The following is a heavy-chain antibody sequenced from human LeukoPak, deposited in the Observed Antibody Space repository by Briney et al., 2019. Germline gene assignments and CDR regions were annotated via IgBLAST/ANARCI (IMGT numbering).Heavy chain of an antibody. CDR1: GVSISSYF. J-gene: IGHJ4*02. CDR3: ARELGSSTSRPIDY. Sequence: SETLSLTCTASGVSISSYFWNWIRQPAGKGLEWIGRIYISGSTNYNPSLKSRVTMSVDTSKNQFSLNLSSVTAADTAVYYCARELGSSTSRPIDYWGQGTLVTVSS. D-gene: IGHD2-2*01. CDR2: IYISGST. V-gene: IGHV4-4*07.